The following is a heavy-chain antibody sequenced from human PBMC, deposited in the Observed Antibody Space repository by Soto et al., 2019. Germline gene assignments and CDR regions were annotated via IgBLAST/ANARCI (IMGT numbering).Heavy chain of an antibody. CDR2: IYYSGST. J-gene: IGHJ4*02. V-gene: IGHV4-59*08. Sequence: SETLSLTCAVSGGSFDNYLWSWIRQPPGKGLEWIGYIYYSGSTNYNPSLKSRVTISVDTSKNQFSLKLSSATAADTAVYYCGRRYGGNLDYWGQGTLVTVSS. CDR3: GRRYGGNLDY. CDR1: GGSFDNYL. D-gene: IGHD1-1*01.